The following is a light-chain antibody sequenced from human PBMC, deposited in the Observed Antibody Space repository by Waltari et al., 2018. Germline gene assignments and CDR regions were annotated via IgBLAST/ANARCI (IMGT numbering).Light chain of an antibody. CDR2: QAS. J-gene: IGKJ1*01. Sequence: DIQITQSPSTLSASVGDRVTITCRASQSVRTSLAWYQQKPGKAPTVLIYQASSLESGVPLRFSGSGSGTEFTLTITSMQPDDVAIYSCKQYITYPWTFGQGTKVEVK. CDR1: QSVRTS. V-gene: IGKV1-5*03. CDR3: KQYITYPWT.